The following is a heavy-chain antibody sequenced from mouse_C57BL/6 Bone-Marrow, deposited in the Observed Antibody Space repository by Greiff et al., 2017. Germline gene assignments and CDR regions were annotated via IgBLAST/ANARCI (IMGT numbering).Heavy chain of an antibody. CDR2: ISYDGSN. CDR1: GYSITSGYY. J-gene: IGHJ4*01. CDR3: ARGGLRRKNAMDY. V-gene: IGHV3-6*01. Sequence: ESGPGLVKPSQSLSLTCSVTGYSITSGYYWNWIRQFPGNKLEWMGYISYDGSNNYNPSLKNRISITRDTSKNQFFLKLNSVTTEDTATYYCARGGLRRKNAMDYWGQGTSVTVSS. D-gene: IGHD2-4*01.